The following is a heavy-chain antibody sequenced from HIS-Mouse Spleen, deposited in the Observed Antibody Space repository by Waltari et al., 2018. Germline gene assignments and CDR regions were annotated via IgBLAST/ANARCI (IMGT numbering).Heavy chain of an antibody. CDR2: ISYDGSNK. CDR1: GFTFSSSG. V-gene: IGHV3-30*03. CDR3: ARDWYYYDSSGYAFDI. D-gene: IGHD3-22*01. Sequence: QVQLVASGGVVVQPGRSLGLTSAASGFTFSSSGMHGVRQAPGKGLEWVAVISYDGSNKYYADSVKGRFTISRDNSKNTLYLQMTSLRAEDTAVYYCARDWYYYDSSGYAFDIWGQGTMVTVSS. J-gene: IGHJ3*02.